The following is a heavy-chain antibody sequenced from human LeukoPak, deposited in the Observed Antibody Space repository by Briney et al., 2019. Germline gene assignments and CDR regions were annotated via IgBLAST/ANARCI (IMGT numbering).Heavy chain of an antibody. CDR3: VRPHCSSTDCHPPEWFDP. Sequence: ASVKVSCKTSGYTFTNYDINWVRQATGQGLEWMGWMNPNGGNTGYAQKFQGRVTMTRNTSISTAYMELSSLRSEDTAVYYCVRPHCSSTDCHPPEWFDPWGQGTLVTVSS. CDR1: GYTFTNYD. CDR2: MNPNGGNT. D-gene: IGHD2-2*01. J-gene: IGHJ5*02. V-gene: IGHV1-8*01.